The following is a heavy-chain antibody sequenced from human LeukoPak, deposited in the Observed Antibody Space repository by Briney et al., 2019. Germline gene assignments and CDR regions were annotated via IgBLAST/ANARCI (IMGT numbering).Heavy chain of an antibody. Sequence: WASVKVSCKASGYTFTSYDINWVRQATGQGLEWMGWMNPNSGNTGYAQKFQGRVTMTRNTSISTAYMELSSLRSEDTAVYYCARSSDGRRWLLASSIKNWFDPWGQGTLVTVSS. CDR1: GYTFTSYD. CDR3: ARSSDGRRWLLASSIKNWFDP. J-gene: IGHJ5*02. D-gene: IGHD3-22*01. CDR2: MNPNSGNT. V-gene: IGHV1-8*01.